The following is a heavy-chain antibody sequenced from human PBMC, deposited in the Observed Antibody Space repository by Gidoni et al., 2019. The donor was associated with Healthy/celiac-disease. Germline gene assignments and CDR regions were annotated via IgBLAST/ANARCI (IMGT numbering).Heavy chain of an antibody. CDR3: AKALGIAVAVGWYFDL. D-gene: IGHD6-19*01. V-gene: IGHV3-30*18. CDR1: GFSCSSYG. J-gene: IGHJ2*01. CDR2: ISYDGSNK. Sequence: QVQLVGSGGGVVQPGRSLRLSCAASGFSCSSYGMHWFRQAPGKVLEWVAVISYDGSNKYYADSVKGRFTISRDNSKNTLYLQMNSLRAEDTAVYYCAKALGIAVAVGWYFDLWGRGTLVTVSS.